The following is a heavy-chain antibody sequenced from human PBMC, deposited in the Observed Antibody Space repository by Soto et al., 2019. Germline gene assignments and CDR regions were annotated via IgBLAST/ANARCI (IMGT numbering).Heavy chain of an antibody. CDR3: ARGEKSGWSGGYYYYGMDV. CDR1: GDSISSDKW. J-gene: IGHJ6*02. D-gene: IGHD6-19*01. Sequence: SETLSLTCAVSGDSISSDKWWSWVRQPPGKGLEWIGEVYHSGNTNYNPSLKSRVIISVDKSKNQFSLKLSSVTAADTAVYYCARGEKSGWSGGYYYYGMDVWGQGTTVTVSS. V-gene: IGHV4-4*02. CDR2: VYHSGNT.